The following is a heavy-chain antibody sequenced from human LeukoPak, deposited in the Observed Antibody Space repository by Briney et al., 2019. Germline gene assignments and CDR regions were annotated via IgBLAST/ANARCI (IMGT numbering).Heavy chain of an antibody. J-gene: IGHJ4*02. Sequence: ASVNVSCKVSGYTLTELSMHWVRQAPGKGLEWMGGFDPEDGETIYAQKFQGRVTMTEDTSTDTAYMELSSLRSEDTAVYYCATGPNGVYSSGWHGDYWGQGTLVTVSS. D-gene: IGHD6-19*01. CDR2: FDPEDGET. CDR3: ATGPNGVYSSGWHGDY. V-gene: IGHV1-24*01. CDR1: GYTLTELS.